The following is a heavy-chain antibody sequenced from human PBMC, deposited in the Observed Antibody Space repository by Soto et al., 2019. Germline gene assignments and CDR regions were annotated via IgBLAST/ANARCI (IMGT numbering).Heavy chain of an antibody. CDR3: ARGKYISPCGGWDV. D-gene: IGHD3-3*02. CDR1: GFNFPTFW. J-gene: IGHJ6*02. V-gene: IGHV5-51*01. CDR2: IYPDDSDT. Sequence: GESLKISCKHSGFNFPTFWIPWVRQMPGKGLEWMGTIYPDDSDTRYSPSFQGQVTISADKSIQTAYLQWGSLKASDSALYYCARGKYISPCGGWDVWGQGTPV.